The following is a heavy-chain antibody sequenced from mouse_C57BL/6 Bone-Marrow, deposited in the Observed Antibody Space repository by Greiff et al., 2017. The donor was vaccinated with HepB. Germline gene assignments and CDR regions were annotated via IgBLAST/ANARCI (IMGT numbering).Heavy chain of an antibody. J-gene: IGHJ1*03. CDR2: IDPSDSET. CDR3: ARGTTVVAGDWYFDV. Sequence: VQLQQPGAELVRPGSSVKLSCKASGYTFTSYWMHWVKQRPIQGLEWIGNIDPSDSETHYNQKFKDKAPLTVDKSSSTAYMQLSSLTSEDSAVYYCARGTTVVAGDWYFDVWGTGTTVTVSS. CDR1: GYTFTSYW. V-gene: IGHV1-52*01. D-gene: IGHD1-1*01.